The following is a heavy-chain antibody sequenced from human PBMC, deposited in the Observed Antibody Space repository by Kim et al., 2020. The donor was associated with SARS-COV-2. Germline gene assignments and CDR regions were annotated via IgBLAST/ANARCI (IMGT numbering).Heavy chain of an antibody. CDR3: ARHERYYVILTGYCNGWF. V-gene: IGHV4-59*08. J-gene: IGHJ5*01. CDR2: THSSGST. Sequence: SETLSLTCPVSGCSNSCYYWRWIRQPPRKGLARIGDTHSSGSTNYNPSLKSPLTIPVDTSKNHFSLKLSSVTAADTAVYNCARHERYYVILTGYCNGWF. CDR1: GCSNSCYY. D-gene: IGHD3-9*01.